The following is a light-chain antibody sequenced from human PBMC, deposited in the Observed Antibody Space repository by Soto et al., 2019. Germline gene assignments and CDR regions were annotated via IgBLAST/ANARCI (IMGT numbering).Light chain of an antibody. CDR3: QQYNSYPIT. Sequence: DIQMAHSPSTLSASVGDRVTISGRASQSISSWLAWYKQKPGKAPKLLIYDASNLESGVPSRFSGSGSGTEFTLTISSLQPDDFETYYCQQYNSYPITFGQGTRLEIK. CDR2: DAS. J-gene: IGKJ5*01. CDR1: QSISSW. V-gene: IGKV1-5*01.